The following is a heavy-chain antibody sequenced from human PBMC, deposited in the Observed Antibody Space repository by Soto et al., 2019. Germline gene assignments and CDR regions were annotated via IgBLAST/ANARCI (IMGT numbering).Heavy chain of an antibody. CDR1: GGSISSSSYY. Sequence: WETLSLTCTVSGGSISSSSYYWGWIRQPPGKGLEWIGSIYYSGSTYYNPSLKSRVTISVDTSKNQFSLKLSSVTAADTAVYYCARQRIAVAGFDYWGQGTLVTVSS. D-gene: IGHD6-19*01. V-gene: IGHV4-39*01. CDR3: ARQRIAVAGFDY. CDR2: IYYSGST. J-gene: IGHJ4*02.